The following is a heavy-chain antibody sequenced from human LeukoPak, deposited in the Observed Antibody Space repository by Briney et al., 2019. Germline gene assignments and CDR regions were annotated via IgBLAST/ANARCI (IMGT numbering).Heavy chain of an antibody. D-gene: IGHD1-26*01. CDR1: GFTFSSYE. CDR2: INHSGIT. J-gene: IGHJ4*02. Sequence: GSLRLPCAASGFTFSSYEMNWVRQAPGKGLEWIGEINHSGITNYNPSLKSRVTISVDTSKNQFSLKLSSVTAADTAVYYCTYSGSYYPDYWGQGTLVTVSS. V-gene: IGHV4-34*08. CDR3: TYSGSYYPDY.